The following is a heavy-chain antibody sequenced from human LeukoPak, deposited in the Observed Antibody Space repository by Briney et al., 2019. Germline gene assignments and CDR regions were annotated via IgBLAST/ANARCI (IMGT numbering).Heavy chain of an antibody. Sequence: SETLSLTCAVSGFAISGGYYWGWIRQPPGKGLEWIGSIYHSGSTYYSPSLKSRVTISVDTSRNHFPLKVSSVTAADTAVYYCARVIGATVDYWGQGILVTVSS. CDR1: GFAISGGYY. J-gene: IGHJ4*02. CDR3: ARVIGATVDY. D-gene: IGHD3-16*01. V-gene: IGHV4-38-2*01. CDR2: IYHSGST.